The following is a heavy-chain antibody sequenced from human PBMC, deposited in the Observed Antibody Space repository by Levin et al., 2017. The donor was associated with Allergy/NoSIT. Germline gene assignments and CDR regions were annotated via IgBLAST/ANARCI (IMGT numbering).Heavy chain of an antibody. V-gene: IGHV3-66*02. CDR2: IYSGGST. CDR1: GFTVSSNY. Sequence: GGSLRLSCAASGFTVSSNYMSWVRQAPGKGLEWVSVIYSGGSTYYADSVKGRFTISRDNSKNTLYLQMNSLRAEDTAVYYCAREVGTVTTYFDYWGQGTLVTVSS. CDR3: AREVGTVTTYFDY. J-gene: IGHJ4*02. D-gene: IGHD4-17*01.